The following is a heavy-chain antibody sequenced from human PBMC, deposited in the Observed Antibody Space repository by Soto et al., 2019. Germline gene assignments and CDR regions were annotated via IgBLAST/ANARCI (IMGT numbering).Heavy chain of an antibody. CDR2: TYYRSKWFY. J-gene: IGHJ3*01. Sequence: PSQTLSLSCAISGDSVSSNSAACNWIRQSPSRGLEWLGRTYYRSKWFYDYAVSVKSRITINPDTSKNQFSLQLNSVTPEDTDVYYCARAADHTFDCWGQGTMVTVSS. V-gene: IGHV6-1*01. CDR1: GDSVSSNSAA. CDR3: ARAADHTFDC.